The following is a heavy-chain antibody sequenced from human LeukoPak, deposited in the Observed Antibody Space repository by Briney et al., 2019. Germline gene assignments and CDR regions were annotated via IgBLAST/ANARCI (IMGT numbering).Heavy chain of an antibody. Sequence: PSETLSLTCAVYGGSFSGYYWSWIRQPPGKGLEWIGEINHSGSTNYNPSLKSRVTISVDTSKNQFSLKLSSVTAADTAVYYCASHKPYYGSVDYWGRGTLVTVSS. CDR2: INHSGST. J-gene: IGHJ4*02. CDR3: ASHKPYYGSVDY. V-gene: IGHV4-34*01. D-gene: IGHD2/OR15-2a*01. CDR1: GGSFSGYY.